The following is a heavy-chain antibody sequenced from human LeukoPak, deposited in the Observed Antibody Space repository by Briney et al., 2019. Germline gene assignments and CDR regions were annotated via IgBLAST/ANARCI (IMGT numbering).Heavy chain of an antibody. V-gene: IGHV4-39*07. CDR2: IYYSGST. J-gene: IGHJ4*02. CDR1: GGSISSSSYY. Sequence: PSETLSLTCTVSGGSISSSSYYWGWIRQPPGKGLEWIGSIYYSGSTYYNPSLKSRVTISVDTSKNQFSLKLSSVTAADTAVYYCASSEIAVAAPDYWGQGTLVTVSS. CDR3: ASSEIAVAAPDY. D-gene: IGHD6-19*01.